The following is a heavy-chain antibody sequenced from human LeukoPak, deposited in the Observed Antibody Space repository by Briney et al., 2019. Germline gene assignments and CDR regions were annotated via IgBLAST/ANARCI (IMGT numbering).Heavy chain of an antibody. CDR3: AKAANYDILTGYYLDY. J-gene: IGHJ4*02. CDR1: GFTFSSYS. V-gene: IGHV3-48*01. Sequence: GGSLRLSCAASGFTFSSYSMNWVRQAPGKGLEWVSYISSSGSTIYYADSVKGRFTISRDNSKNTLYLQMNNLRAEDTAIYYCAKAANYDILTGYYLDYWGQGTLVTVSS. CDR2: ISSSGSTI. D-gene: IGHD3-9*01.